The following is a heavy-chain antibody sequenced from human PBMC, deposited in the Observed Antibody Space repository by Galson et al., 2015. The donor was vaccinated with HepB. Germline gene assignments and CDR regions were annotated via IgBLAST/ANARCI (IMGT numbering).Heavy chain of an antibody. CDR2: IYYSGST. CDR1: GGSIRSSSYY. CDR3: ARGDGWEPAFDY. Sequence: TLSLTCTVSGGSIRSSSYYWSWIRQHPGKGLEWIGYIYYSGSTYYNPSLKSRITISTDTSKNQFSLKLNSVTAADTAVYYCARGDGWEPAFDYWGQGTLVTVSS. V-gene: IGHV4-31*03. J-gene: IGHJ4*02. D-gene: IGHD1-26*01.